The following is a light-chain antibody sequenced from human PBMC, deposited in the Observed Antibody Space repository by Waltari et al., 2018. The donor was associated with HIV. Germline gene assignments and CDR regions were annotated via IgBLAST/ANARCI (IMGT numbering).Light chain of an antibody. CDR3: ASWDDSLNGPV. CDR2: GKN. Sequence: QSVLTQPPSTSGTPGQRVTLSCSGGTSTIESNTVSWFQQLPGKAPKVLIYGKNLRPSGVPDRFSGSKSGTSASLAIGGLQSEDEADYYCASWDDSLNGPVFGGGTTLTVL. CDR1: TSTIESNT. V-gene: IGLV1-44*01. J-gene: IGLJ2*01.